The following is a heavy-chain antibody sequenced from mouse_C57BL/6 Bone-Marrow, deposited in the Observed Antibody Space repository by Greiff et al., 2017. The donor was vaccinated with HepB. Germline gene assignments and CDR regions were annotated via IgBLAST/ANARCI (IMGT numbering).Heavy chain of an antibody. CDR2: IWSGGST. CDR1: GFSFTSYG. D-gene: IGHD1-1*01. J-gene: IGHJ1*03. CDR3: AKTSSSDWYFDV. V-gene: IGHV2-4*01. Sequence: QVQLKESGPGLVQPSQSLSITCTVSGFSFTSYGVHWVRQPPGKGLEWLGVIWSGGSTDYNAAFISRLSISKDNSKSKVFFKMNSLQADDTAIYYCAKTSSSDWYFDVWGTGTTVTVSS.